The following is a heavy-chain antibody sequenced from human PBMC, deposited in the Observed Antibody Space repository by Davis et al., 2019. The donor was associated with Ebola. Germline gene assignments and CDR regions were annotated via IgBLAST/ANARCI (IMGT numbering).Heavy chain of an antibody. Sequence: ASVKVSCTASGYTFTSYAMHWVRQAPGQRLEWMGWINAGNGNTKYSQKFQGRVTITRDTSASTAYMELSSLRSEDTAVYYCARVIRWGGANNWFDPWGQGTLVTVSS. CDR1: GYTFTSYA. CDR2: INAGNGNT. D-gene: IGHD2-21*01. J-gene: IGHJ5*02. CDR3: ARVIRWGGANNWFDP. V-gene: IGHV1-3*01.